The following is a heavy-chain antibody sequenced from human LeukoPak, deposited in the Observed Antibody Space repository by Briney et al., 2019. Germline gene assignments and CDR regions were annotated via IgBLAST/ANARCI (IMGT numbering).Heavy chain of an antibody. D-gene: IGHD4-17*01. CDR3: ARNSTVTSPSTGYFDY. CDR1: GYSISSGDY. Sequence: SETLSLTCAVSGYSISSGDYWGWIRQPPGKGLEWIGSVYYSGSTHYNPSLKSRVTISVDRSRNQFSLRLSSVTAADTAVYYCARNSTVTSPSTGYFDYWGQGTPATVSS. CDR2: VYYSGST. V-gene: IGHV4-38-2*01. J-gene: IGHJ4*02.